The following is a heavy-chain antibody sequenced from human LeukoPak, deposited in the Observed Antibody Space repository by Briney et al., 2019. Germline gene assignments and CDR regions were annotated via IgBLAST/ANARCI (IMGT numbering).Heavy chain of an antibody. CDR2: IYYSGST. Sequence: SETLSLTCTVSGGSISSYHWSWIRQPPGKGLEWIGYIYYSGSTNYNPSLKSRVTISVDTSKNQFSLKLSSVTAADTAVYYCARDHLSYGMDVWGQGTTVTVSS. CDR1: GGSISSYH. J-gene: IGHJ6*02. V-gene: IGHV4-59*01. D-gene: IGHD2/OR15-2a*01. CDR3: ARDHLSYGMDV.